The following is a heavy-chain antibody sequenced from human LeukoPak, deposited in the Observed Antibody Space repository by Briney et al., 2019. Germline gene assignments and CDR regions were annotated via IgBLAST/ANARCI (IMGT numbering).Heavy chain of an antibody. CDR1: GGSISSYY. CDR3: AREGYYDYVWGSKNWFDP. Sequence: SETLSLTCTVSGGSISSYYWSWIRQPPGKGLEWIGYIYYSGSTNYNPSLKSRVTISVDTSKNQFSLKLSSVTAADTAVYYCAREGYYDYVWGSKNWFDPWGQGTLVTVSS. D-gene: IGHD3-16*01. V-gene: IGHV4-59*12. CDR2: IYYSGST. J-gene: IGHJ5*02.